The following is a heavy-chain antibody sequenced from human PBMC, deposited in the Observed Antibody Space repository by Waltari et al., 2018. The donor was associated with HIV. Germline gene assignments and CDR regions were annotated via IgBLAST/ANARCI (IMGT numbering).Heavy chain of an antibody. Sequence: QVQLQESGPGLVKPSGTLSLTCSVSGDSISPSNWWSWVRQTPGEGLEWIGEVYHNGRTNYNLSLKNRVTVSVDKSKNQFYLELRSVTAADTGIYYCTRDQVFGLPRSWFDTWGQGTLVTVSS. V-gene: IGHV4-4*02. CDR2: VYHNGRT. CDR1: GDSISPSNW. J-gene: IGHJ5*02. CDR3: TRDQVFGLPRSWFDT. D-gene: IGHD3-3*01.